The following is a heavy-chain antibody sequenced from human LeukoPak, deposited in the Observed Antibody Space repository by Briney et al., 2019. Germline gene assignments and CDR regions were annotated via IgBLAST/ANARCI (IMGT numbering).Heavy chain of an antibody. V-gene: IGHV3-30-3*01. CDR1: GFTFSSYA. CDR2: ISYDGSNK. J-gene: IGHJ6*03. D-gene: IGHD1-26*01. CDR3: ARDGRDMVAYYYYYMDV. Sequence: GGSLRLSCAASGFTFSSYAMHWVRQAPGKGLEWVAVISYDGSNKYYADSVKGRFTISRDNSKNTLYLQMNSLRAEDTAVYYCARDGRDMVAYYYYYMDVWGKGTTVTVSS.